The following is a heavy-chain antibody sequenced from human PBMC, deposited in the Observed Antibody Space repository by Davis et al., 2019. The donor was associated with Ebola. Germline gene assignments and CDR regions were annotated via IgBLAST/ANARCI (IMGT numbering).Heavy chain of an antibody. CDR2: IYYSGST. J-gene: IGHJ5*02. CDR3: AVGLRFDP. Sequence: SETLSLTCTVPGGSISSYYWSWIRQPPGKGLDWIGYIYYSGSTNYNPSLKSRVTISVDTSKNQFPLKLCSVTAADTAVYYCAVGLRFDPWGQGTLVTVSS. V-gene: IGHV4-59*01. D-gene: IGHD3-16*01. CDR1: GGSISSYY.